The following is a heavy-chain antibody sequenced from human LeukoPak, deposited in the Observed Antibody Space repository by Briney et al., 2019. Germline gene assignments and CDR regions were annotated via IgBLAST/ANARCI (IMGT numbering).Heavy chain of an antibody. CDR3: ATRTHCSSTSCYTDDYYYYYMDV. J-gene: IGHJ6*03. CDR1: GGTFSSYA. CDR2: IIPIFGRA. Sequence: SVKVSCKASGGTFSSYAISLVRQAPGPGLEWMGGIIPIFGRANYAQKFQGRVTITADESTSTAYMELSSLRSEDTAVYYCATRTHCSSTSCYTDDYYYYYMDVWGKGTTVTVSS. D-gene: IGHD2-2*02. V-gene: IGHV1-69*13.